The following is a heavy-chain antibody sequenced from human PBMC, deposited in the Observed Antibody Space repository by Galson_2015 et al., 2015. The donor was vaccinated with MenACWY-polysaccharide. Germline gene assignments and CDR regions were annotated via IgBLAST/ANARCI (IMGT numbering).Heavy chain of an antibody. V-gene: IGHV2-70*01. Sequence: PALVKPTQTLTLTCTFSGFSLSTSGMCVTWIRQPPGKALEWLALIDWDDYRYYSTSLKTRLTNSKDTYKNQVVLTMTKVDPVDTATHYCARTSRGGTVVYGMDVWGQGTTVTVS. CDR2: IDWDDYR. J-gene: IGHJ6*02. CDR1: GFSLSTSGMC. CDR3: ARTSRGGTVVYGMDV. D-gene: IGHD4-23*01.